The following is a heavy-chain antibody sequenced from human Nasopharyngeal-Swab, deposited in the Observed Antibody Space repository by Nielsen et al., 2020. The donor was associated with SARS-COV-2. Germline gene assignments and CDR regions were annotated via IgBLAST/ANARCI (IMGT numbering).Heavy chain of an antibody. CDR3: ARGGYCSSTSCYFGIQNRVDY. V-gene: IGHV3-30*03. CDR2: ISYDGSNK. D-gene: IGHD2-2*01. CDR1: GFTFSSYG. J-gene: IGHJ4*02. Sequence: GGSLRLSCAASGFTFSSYGMHWVRQAPGKGLEWVAVISYDGSNKYYAASVKGRFTISRDNAKNSLYLQMNSLRAEDTAVYYCARGGYCSSTSCYFGIQNRVDYWGQGTLVTVSS.